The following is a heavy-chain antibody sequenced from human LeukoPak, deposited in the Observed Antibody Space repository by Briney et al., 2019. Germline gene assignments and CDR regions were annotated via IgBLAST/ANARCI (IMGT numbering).Heavy chain of an antibody. D-gene: IGHD1-1*01. CDR3: AKETRAGTTWPFDY. J-gene: IGHJ4*02. V-gene: IGHV3-23*01. CDR2: ISSSGGST. CDR1: GFTFNDYA. Sequence: GGSPRLSCAASGFTFNDYAMTWVRQAPGKGLEWVSAISSSGGSTYYVDSVKGRFTISRDNSVNTLYLQMNSLRAEDTAVYYCAKETRAGTTWPFDYWGQGTLVTVSS.